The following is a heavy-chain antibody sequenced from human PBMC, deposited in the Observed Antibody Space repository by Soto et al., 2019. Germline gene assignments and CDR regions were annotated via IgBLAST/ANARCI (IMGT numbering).Heavy chain of an antibody. Sequence: PGGSLRLSCAASGFTFSSYGMHWGRQAPGKGLEWVAVIWYDGSNKYYSDSVKGRFTISRANSKNTLYLQMNSLRAEDTDVYYCEREGDSQRYHYYGIDLWGQGTTVTVSS. CDR2: IWYDGSNK. CDR1: GFTFSSYG. CDR3: EREGDSQRYHYYGIDL. V-gene: IGHV3-33*01. J-gene: IGHJ6*02.